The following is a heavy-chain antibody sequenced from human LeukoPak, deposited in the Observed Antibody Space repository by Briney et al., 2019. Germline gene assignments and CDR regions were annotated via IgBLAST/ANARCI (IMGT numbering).Heavy chain of an antibody. CDR2: INPSGDSA. J-gene: IGHJ4*02. CDR3: VRDSSTSALDY. V-gene: IGHV1-46*01. D-gene: IGHD6-6*01. Sequence: ASVKVSCKASGYTFSSYYMHWVRQAPGQGPDWMGIINPSGDSATYAQKFQGRVTMTRDTSTRTVHMELSSLRPEDTAIYYCVRDSSTSALDYWGQGTLVTVSS. CDR1: GYTFSSYY.